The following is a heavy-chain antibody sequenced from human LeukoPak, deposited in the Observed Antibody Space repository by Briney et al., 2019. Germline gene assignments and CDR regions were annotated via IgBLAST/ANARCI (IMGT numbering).Heavy chain of an antibody. CDR3: ARDLIGDY. D-gene: IGHD2/OR15-2a*01. V-gene: IGHV3-21*01. Sequence: GGSLRLSCAASGFTVSSNYMSWVRQAPGKGLEWVSSISSSSSYIYYADSVKGRFTISRDNAKNSLYLQMNSLRAEDTAVYYCARDLIGDYWGQGTLVTVSS. J-gene: IGHJ4*02. CDR2: ISSSSSYI. CDR1: GFTVSSNY.